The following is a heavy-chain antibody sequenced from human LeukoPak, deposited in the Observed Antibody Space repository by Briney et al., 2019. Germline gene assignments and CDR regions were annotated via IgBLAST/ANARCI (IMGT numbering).Heavy chain of an antibody. V-gene: IGHV5-51*01. CDR3: ARRKGDGYNSPFDY. J-gene: IGHJ4*02. Sequence: GEPLKISCKGSGYSFPNYWIGWVRQMPGQGLEWVGIIYPADSDIRYSPAFQGQVTISADKSINTAYLQWTSLKASDTAMYYCARRKGDGYNSPFDYWGQGTLVTVSS. CDR1: GYSFPNYW. CDR2: IYPADSDI. D-gene: IGHD5-24*01.